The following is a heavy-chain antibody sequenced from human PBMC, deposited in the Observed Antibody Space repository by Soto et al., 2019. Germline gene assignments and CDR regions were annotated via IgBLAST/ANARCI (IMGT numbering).Heavy chain of an antibody. CDR2: ISANGQGI. CDR1: GFTFSTYA. Sequence: GGSLRLSCAAAGFTFSTYALSWVRQAPGKGLEWVSAISANGQGIYYADSVRGRFTISRDNSKNTIFLHMDSLRAEDTAVYYCAKDRNYPRDQFHYWGQGTLVTVSS. D-gene: IGHD1-7*01. V-gene: IGHV3-23*01. CDR3: AKDRNYPRDQFHY. J-gene: IGHJ4*02.